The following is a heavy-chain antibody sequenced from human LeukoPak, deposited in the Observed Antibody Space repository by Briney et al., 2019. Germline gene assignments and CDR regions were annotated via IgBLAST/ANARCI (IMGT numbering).Heavy chain of an antibody. CDR2: INPSGGST. J-gene: IGHJ5*02. D-gene: IGHD3-22*01. CDR1: GYIFTIYY. Sequence: VASVTVSCKASGYIFTIYYMYWVRQAPGQGLEWMGIINPSGGSTSYAQKFQGRVTMTRDTSTSTVYMELSSLRSEDTAVYYCARQTGSYDSSGQWSLLYNWFDPWGQGTLVTVSS. CDR3: ARQTGSYDSSGQWSLLYNWFDP. V-gene: IGHV1-46*01.